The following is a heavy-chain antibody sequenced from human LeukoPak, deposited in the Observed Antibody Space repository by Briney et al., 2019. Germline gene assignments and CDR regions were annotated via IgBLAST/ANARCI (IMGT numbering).Heavy chain of an antibody. D-gene: IGHD1-26*01. J-gene: IGHJ3*02. CDR1: GDSITNSNYY. CDR3: ASYSGIYSAFEI. Sequence: PSETLSLTCTASGDSITNSNYYWGWVRQSPGRGLEWLGNIFYNGGPYYNPSFKSRVVISVDTSKNHFSLTLNAVTAADTAVYHCASYSGIYSAFEIWSQGTLVTVSS. V-gene: IGHV4-39*07. CDR2: IFYNGGP.